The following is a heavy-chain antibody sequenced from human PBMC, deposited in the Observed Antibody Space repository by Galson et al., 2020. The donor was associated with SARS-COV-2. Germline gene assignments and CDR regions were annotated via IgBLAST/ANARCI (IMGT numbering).Heavy chain of an antibody. D-gene: IGHD1-26*01. J-gene: IGHJ4*02. Sequence: SETLSLTCTVSGGSLNTGSIYWSWIRQPAGEGLEWIGRIYNTGSIYSSWRTNYNPSLKSRVTISVDTSKNQFSLKLSSVTGAETAVYYCARESRWELYFDHWGKGTLVTVYS. CDR2: IYNTGSIYSSWRT. V-gene: IGHV4-61*02. CDR3: ARESRWELYFDH. CDR1: GGSLNTGSIY.